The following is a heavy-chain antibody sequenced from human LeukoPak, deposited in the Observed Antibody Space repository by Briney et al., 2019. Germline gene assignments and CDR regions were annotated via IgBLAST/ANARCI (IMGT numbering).Heavy chain of an antibody. D-gene: IGHD3-16*01. V-gene: IGHV3-23*01. CDR3: AKHPSPVFGGGSYFED. J-gene: IGHJ4*02. CDR2: ISGSGGST. CDR1: GFTFSSYG. Sequence: GGSLRLSCVASGFTFSSYGMSWVRQAPGKGLEWVSAISGSGGSTYYADSVKGRFTISRDNSKNTLYLQMDSLRAEDTAVYYCAKHPSPVFGGGSYFEDWGQGTLVTVSS.